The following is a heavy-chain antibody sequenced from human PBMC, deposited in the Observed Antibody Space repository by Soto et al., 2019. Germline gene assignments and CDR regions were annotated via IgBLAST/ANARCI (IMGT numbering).Heavy chain of an antibody. J-gene: IGHJ6*02. CDR1: GGSFSGYY. V-gene: IGHV4-34*01. Sequence: SETLSLTCTVYGGSFSGYYWSWIRQPPGKGLEWIGEINHSGSTNYNPSLKSRVTISVDTSKNQFSLKLSSVTAADTAVYYCARRWVRGKYGSGSYPFSYYGMDVWGQGTTVTVSS. D-gene: IGHD3-10*01. CDR3: ARRWVRGKYGSGSYPFSYYGMDV. CDR2: INHSGST.